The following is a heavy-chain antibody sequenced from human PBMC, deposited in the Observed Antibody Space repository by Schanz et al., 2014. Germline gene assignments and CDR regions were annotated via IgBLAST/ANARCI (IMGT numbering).Heavy chain of an antibody. CDR3: ARDGYSVVVISPTESFDI. D-gene: IGHD2-21*01. CDR2: INSDGTKR. J-gene: IGHJ3*02. CDR1: GFVFGDYY. V-gene: IGHV3-33*08. Sequence: QVQVVQSGGGLVKPGGSLRLSCAASGFVFGDYYMTWIRQAPGKGLEWVAFINSDGTKRFYADSVKSRFTISRDNSRNTLYLQMNSLRAEDTAVYYCARDGYSVVVISPTESFDIWGQGTMVTVSS.